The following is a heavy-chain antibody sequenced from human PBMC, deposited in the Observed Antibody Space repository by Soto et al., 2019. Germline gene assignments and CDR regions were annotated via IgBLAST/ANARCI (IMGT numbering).Heavy chain of an antibody. CDR1: GFTFSRSD. Sequence: ESGGGLVQPGGSLRLSCAASGFTFSRSDMSWVRQTPGKGLEWVSAINGGRAFYGDSVEGRFTVSRDNSKNTLYLQMNSLRVEDTAIYYCATHGWDLWGQGTLVTVSS. CDR2: INGGRA. CDR3: ATHGWDL. V-gene: IGHV3-23*01. D-gene: IGHD6-19*01. J-gene: IGHJ5*02.